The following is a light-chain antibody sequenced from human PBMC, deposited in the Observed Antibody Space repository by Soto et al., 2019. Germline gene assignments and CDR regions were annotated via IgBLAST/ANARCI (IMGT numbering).Light chain of an antibody. CDR3: QQSFSSPPIT. Sequence: DIQMTQSPSSLSASVGDRITITCRASQSVSNFLVWYQQKPGKAPKLLIHSASTLQSGVPSRFSGSVSGTDFTLTISSLQPEDVATYYCQQSFSSPPITFGQGTRLEIK. CDR1: QSVSNF. V-gene: IGKV1-39*01. J-gene: IGKJ5*01. CDR2: SAS.